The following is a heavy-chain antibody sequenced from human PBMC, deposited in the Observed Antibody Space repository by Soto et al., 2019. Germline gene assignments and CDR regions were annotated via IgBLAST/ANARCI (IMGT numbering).Heavy chain of an antibody. J-gene: IGHJ4*01. CDR2: FNPAGGGT. V-gene: IGHV1-46*01. D-gene: IGHD4-4*01. CDR1: GYTFRLYF. Sequence: ASVKVSCKASGYTFRLYFVHWVRQAPGGGLEWMGTFNPAGGGTNYAQKFQGRLTMTGDTSTSTAYMELIGLTSDDSALYYCVRGDFRTGFDYWG. CDR3: VRGDFRTGFDY.